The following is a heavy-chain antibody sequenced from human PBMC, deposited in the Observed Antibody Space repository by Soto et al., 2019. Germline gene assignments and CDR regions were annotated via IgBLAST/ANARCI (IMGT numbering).Heavy chain of an antibody. V-gene: IGHV1-18*04. CDR2: ISAYNGNT. CDR1: GYTFTSYG. D-gene: IGHD4-17*01. J-gene: IGHJ6*02. CDR3: ARGPVTKGHYYYYGMDV. Sequence: VQLVQSGAEVKKPGASVKVSCKASGYTFTSYGISWVRQAPGQGLEWMGWISAYNGNTNYAQKPQGRGTMTTDTSTSTAYMELRSLRSDDTAVYYCARGPVTKGHYYYYGMDVWGQGTTVTVSS.